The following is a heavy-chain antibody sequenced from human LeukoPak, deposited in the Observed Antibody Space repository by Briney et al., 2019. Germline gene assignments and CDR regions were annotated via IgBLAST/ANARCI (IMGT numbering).Heavy chain of an antibody. D-gene: IGHD1-1*01. J-gene: IGHJ4*02. V-gene: IGHV3-21*01. CDR3: ARDRSLDIDY. CDR2: ISSSSSYI. CDR1: GFTFSSYS. Sequence: PGGSLRLSCAASGFTFSSYSMNWVRQAPGKGLEWVSSISSSSSYIYYADSVKGRFTISRDNAKNSLYLQMNSLRAEDTAVYYCARDRSLDIDYWGQGTLSPSPQ.